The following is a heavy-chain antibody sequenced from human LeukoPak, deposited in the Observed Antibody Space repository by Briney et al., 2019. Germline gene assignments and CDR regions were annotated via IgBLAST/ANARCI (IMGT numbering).Heavy chain of an antibody. V-gene: IGHV1-46*01. CDR1: GYTFTSYY. CDR2: INPSGGST. Sequence: ASVKVSCKASGYTFTSYYMHWVRRAPGQGLEWMGIINPSGGSTSYAQKFQGRVTMTRDMSTSTVYMELSSLRSEDTAVYYCARDFPLSIVGATFGDAFDIWGQGTMVTVSS. J-gene: IGHJ3*02. CDR3: ARDFPLSIVGATFGDAFDI. D-gene: IGHD1-26*01.